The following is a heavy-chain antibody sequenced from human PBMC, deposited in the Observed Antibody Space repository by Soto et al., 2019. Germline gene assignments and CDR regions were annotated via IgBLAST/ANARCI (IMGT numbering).Heavy chain of an antibody. J-gene: IGHJ5*02. V-gene: IGHV1-69*06. Sequence: QVQLVQSGAEVKKPGSSVKVSCKASGGTFSSYAISWVRQAPGQGLEWMGGIIPIFGTANYAQKFQGRVTINADKSTSTAYMELSSLRSEDTAVYYCARYCSSTSCYRGNWFDPWGQGTLVTVSS. CDR2: IIPIFGTA. CDR1: GGTFSSYA. D-gene: IGHD2-2*02. CDR3: ARYCSSTSCYRGNWFDP.